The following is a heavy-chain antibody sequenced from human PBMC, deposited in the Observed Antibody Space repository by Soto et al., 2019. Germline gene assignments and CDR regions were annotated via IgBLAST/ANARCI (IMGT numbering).Heavy chain of an antibody. CDR2: IYDSGVT. J-gene: IGHJ3*01. Sequence: TLPRTYSVSCALVTSGGNYWSWVRQPPGKGLEWIGYIYDSGVTNYTPALKSRVTLSLDRPNNEVSLKLRSVTAADTVVYFCVRNVDRRETCTDGGHGPLVT. CDR3: VRNVDRRETCTD. D-gene: IGHD5-12*01. CDR1: CALVTSGGNY. V-gene: IGHV4-30-4*08.